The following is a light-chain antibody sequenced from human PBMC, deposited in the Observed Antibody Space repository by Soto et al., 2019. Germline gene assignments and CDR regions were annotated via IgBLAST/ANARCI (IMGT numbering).Light chain of an antibody. CDR2: DAS. J-gene: IGKJ4*01. CDR3: QQRSAWPLT. CDR1: QSVSTY. V-gene: IGKV3-11*01. Sequence: EIVLTQSPATLSLSPGERATLSCRASQSVSTYLGWYQQKPGQAPRLLIYDASNRATGIPARFSGSGSGTDFTLTISGLEPEDFAVYYCQQRSAWPLTFGGGTKVDTK.